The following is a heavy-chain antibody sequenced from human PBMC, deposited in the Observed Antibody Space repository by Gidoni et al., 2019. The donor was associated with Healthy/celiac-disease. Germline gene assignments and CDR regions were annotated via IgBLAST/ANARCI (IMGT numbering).Heavy chain of an antibody. V-gene: IGHV3-23*01. CDR2: ISGSGGST. Sequence: EVQLLESGGGLVQPGGSLRLSCAASGFTFSSYAMSWVRQAPGQGLEWVSAISGSGGSTYYADSVKGRFTISRDNSKNTLYLQMNSLRAEDTAVYYCAKARWYSSSFQADDWGQGTLVTVSS. CDR1: GFTFSSYA. CDR3: AKARWYSSSFQADD. J-gene: IGHJ4*02. D-gene: IGHD6-6*01.